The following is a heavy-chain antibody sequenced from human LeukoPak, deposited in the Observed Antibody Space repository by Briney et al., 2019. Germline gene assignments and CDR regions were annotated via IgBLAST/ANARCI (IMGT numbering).Heavy chain of an antibody. V-gene: IGHV4-61*02. CDR2: IYTSGST. Sequence: SQXXSLTCTVSGGSISSGSYYWSWVRQPAGRGLEWVGRIYTSGSTNYNPSLKRRVNISVDTSKNQFSLKLSSVTAADTAVYYCARRIAAAPMSWFDPWGQGTLVTVSS. J-gene: IGHJ5*02. CDR1: GGSISSGSYY. D-gene: IGHD6-13*01. CDR3: ARRIAAAPMSWFDP.